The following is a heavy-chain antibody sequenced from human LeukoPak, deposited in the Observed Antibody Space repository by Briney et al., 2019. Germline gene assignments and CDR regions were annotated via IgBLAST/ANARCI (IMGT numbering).Heavy chain of an antibody. CDR2: ISGSGGST. Sequence: GGSLRLSCAASGFTFSSYAMSWVRQAPGKGLEWVSAISGSGGSTYYVDSVKGRFTISRDNSKNTLYLQMNSLRAEDTAVYYCAEWEGYSSSWYYFDYWGQGTLVTVSS. V-gene: IGHV3-23*01. CDR1: GFTFSSYA. D-gene: IGHD6-13*01. J-gene: IGHJ4*02. CDR3: AEWEGYSSSWYYFDY.